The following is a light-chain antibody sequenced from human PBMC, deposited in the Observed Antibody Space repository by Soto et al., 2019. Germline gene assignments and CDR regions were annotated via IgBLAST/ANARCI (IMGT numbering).Light chain of an antibody. Sequence: EIVLTQSPGTLSLSPGERATLSCRASQSVTKNYLAWYQQKPGQAPRLLIHDASSRATGIPDRFSGSGSGTDFTLTISRLEPEDFAVYYCQQYNNWPPFTFGPGTKVDIK. J-gene: IGKJ3*01. CDR3: QQYNNWPPFT. CDR2: DAS. V-gene: IGKV3-20*01. CDR1: QSVTKNY.